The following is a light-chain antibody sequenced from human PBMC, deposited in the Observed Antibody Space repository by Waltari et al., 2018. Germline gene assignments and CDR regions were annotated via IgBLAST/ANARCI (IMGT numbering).Light chain of an antibody. CDR2: KAN. V-gene: IGLV8-61*01. CDR3: ALYMGSGIWV. CDR1: SGSLSTTSY. J-gene: IGLJ3*02. Sequence: QTVVTQEPSFSVSPGGTVTPTCALSSGSLSTTSYATWYQQTPGQAPRTLVYKANARSSGVPDRFSGSILGNTAALTITGAQADDESDYYCALYMGSGIWVFGGGTRLTVL.